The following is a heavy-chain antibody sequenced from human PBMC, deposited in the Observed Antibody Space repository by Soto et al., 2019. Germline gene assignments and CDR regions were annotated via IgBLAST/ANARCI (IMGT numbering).Heavy chain of an antibody. CDR1: GFTFSTDG. J-gene: IGHJ5*02. Sequence: GGSLTLSCAASGFTFSTDGMNCVLQAPGKGLEWLSSIIYSADYIYYAHSLKGRVTISGDKAKNSLFLQMNTLRGEDTAVYYCERSGLALPYSASHWFDPWGHGTLVTVSS. V-gene: IGHV3-21*01. D-gene: IGHD3-22*01. CDR2: IIYSADYI. CDR3: ERSGLALPYSASHWFDP.